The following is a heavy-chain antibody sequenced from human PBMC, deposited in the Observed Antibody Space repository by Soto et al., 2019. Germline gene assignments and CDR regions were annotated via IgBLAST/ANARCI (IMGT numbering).Heavy chain of an antibody. J-gene: IGHJ4*02. V-gene: IGHV3-33*01. Sequence: QVQLVESGGGVVQPGRSLRLSCAASGFTXSSYGMHWVRQAPGKGLEWVAVIWYDGSNKYYADSVKGRFTISRDNSKNTLYLQMNSLRAEDTAVYYCARDPQTLDYWGQGTLVTVSS. CDR1: GFTXSSYG. CDR3: ARDPQTLDY. CDR2: IWYDGSNK.